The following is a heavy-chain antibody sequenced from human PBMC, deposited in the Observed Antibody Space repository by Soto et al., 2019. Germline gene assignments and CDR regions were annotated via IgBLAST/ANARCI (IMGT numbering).Heavy chain of an antibody. Sequence: GASVKVSCKASGGTFSSYTISWVRQAPGQGLEWMGRIIPILGIANYAQKFQGKVTITADKSTSTAYMELSSLRSEDTAVYYFARDVVDIVVVPAAQNDAFDIWGQGTMVTVSS. J-gene: IGHJ3*02. D-gene: IGHD2-2*03. V-gene: IGHV1-69*04. CDR2: IIPILGIA. CDR1: GGTFSSYT. CDR3: ARDVVDIVVVPAAQNDAFDI.